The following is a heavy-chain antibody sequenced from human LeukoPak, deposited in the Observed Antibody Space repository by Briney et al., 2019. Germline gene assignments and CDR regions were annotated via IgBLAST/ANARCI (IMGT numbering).Heavy chain of an antibody. CDR1: GYTLTELS. V-gene: IGHV1-24*01. Sequence: ASVKVSCKVSGYTLTELSMHWVRQAPGKGLEWMGGFDPEDGETIYAQKFQGRVTMTEDTSTDTAYMELSSLRSEDTAVYYCALSGTRYKSAWYRNWGQGTLVIVSS. D-gene: IGHD1-20*01. CDR2: FDPEDGET. J-gene: IGHJ4*02. CDR3: ALSGTRYKSAWYRN.